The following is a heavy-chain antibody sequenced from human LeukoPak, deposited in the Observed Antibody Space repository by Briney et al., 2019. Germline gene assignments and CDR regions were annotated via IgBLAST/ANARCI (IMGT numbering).Heavy chain of an antibody. Sequence: PGGSLRLSCAASGFTFSNYGMHWVCKAPGKGLEWVAVVSYDANKKYYGDSVKGRFTISRDNSKSTVYLQMNSLRPADTAVYYCAKALTTEGRNFDYWGQGTLVTVSS. CDR1: GFTFSNYG. CDR2: VSYDANKK. D-gene: IGHD4-11*01. CDR3: AKALTTEGRNFDY. V-gene: IGHV3-30*18. J-gene: IGHJ4*02.